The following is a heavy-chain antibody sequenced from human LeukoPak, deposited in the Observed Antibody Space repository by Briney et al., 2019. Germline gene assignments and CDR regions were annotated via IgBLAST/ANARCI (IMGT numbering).Heavy chain of an antibody. CDR2: IYPSDSYT. V-gene: IGHV5-10-1*01. CDR3: ARHPIVVVVAATPYYYYGMDV. D-gene: IGHD2-15*01. Sequence: GESLKISCKGSGYSFTSYWISWVRQMPGKGLEWMGRIYPSDSYTNYSPSFQGHVTISADKSISTAYLQWSSLKASDTAMYYCARHPIVVVVAATPYYYYGMDVWGKGTTVTVSS. J-gene: IGHJ6*04. CDR1: GYSFTSYW.